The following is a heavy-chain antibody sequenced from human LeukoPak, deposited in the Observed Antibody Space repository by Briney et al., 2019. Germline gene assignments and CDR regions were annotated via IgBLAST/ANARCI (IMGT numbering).Heavy chain of an antibody. CDR3: ARGFDLGP. D-gene: IGHD3-9*01. CDR2: MNPNSGNT. V-gene: IGHV1-8*02. CDR1: GYTFTGYY. J-gene: IGHJ5*02. Sequence: ASVKVSCKASGYTFTGYYMHWVRQAPGQGLEWMGWMNPNSGNTGYAQKFQGRVTMTRNTSISTAYMELSSLRSEDTAVYYCARGFDLGPWGQGTLVTVSS.